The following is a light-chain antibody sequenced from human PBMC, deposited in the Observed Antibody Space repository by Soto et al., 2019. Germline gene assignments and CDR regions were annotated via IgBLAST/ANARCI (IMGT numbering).Light chain of an antibody. CDR3: QQYNNWSTT. CDR2: GAS. CDR1: QSVSST. V-gene: IGKV3-15*01. Sequence: EIVMTQSPATLSVSPGERATLSCRASQSVSSTLAWYQQKPGQAPRLLIYGASPRATGIPARFSGSGSGTEFTLTLSSLQSEDFAVYYCQQYNNWSTTFGQGTKVDIK. J-gene: IGKJ1*01.